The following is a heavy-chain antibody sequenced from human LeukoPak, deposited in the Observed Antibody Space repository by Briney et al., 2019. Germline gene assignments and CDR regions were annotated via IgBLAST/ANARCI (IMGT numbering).Heavy chain of an antibody. V-gene: IGHV3-30-3*01. J-gene: IGHJ4*02. Sequence: PGRSLRLSCAASGFTFSSYAMHWVRQAPGKGLEWVAVISYDGSNKYYADSVKGRFTISRDNSKNTLYLQMNSLRAEDTAVYYCARGQFSSMCDYWAREPWSPSPQ. CDR1: GFTFSSYA. CDR3: ARGQFSSMCDY. CDR2: ISYDGSNK. D-gene: IGHD6-19*01.